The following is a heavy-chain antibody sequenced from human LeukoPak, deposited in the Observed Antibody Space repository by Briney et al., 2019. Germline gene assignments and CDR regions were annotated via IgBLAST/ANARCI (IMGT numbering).Heavy chain of an antibody. J-gene: IGHJ4*02. D-gene: IGHD6-13*01. CDR3: ARCRSYEQQLVQVYFDY. V-gene: IGHV3-11*01. CDR1: GFTFSDYY. Sequence: GGSLRLSCAASGFTFSDYYMSWIRQAPGKGLEWVSYISSSGSTIYYPDSVKGRFTISRDNAKNSLYLQMNSLRAEDTAVYYCARCRSYEQQLVQVYFDYWGQGTLVTVSS. CDR2: ISSSGSTI.